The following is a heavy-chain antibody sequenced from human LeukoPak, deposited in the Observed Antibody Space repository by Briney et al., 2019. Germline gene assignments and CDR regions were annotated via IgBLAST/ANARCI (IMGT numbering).Heavy chain of an antibody. J-gene: IGHJ4*02. CDR2: IYYSGST. CDR1: GGSISSYY. V-gene: IGHV4-59*01. Sequence: SETLSLTCTVSGGSISSYYWSWIRQPPGKGLEWIGYIYYSGSTNYNPSLKSRVTISVDTSKNQFSLKLSSVTAADTAVYYCAREYGDYDFDYWGQGTLVTVSS. CDR3: AREYGDYDFDY. D-gene: IGHD4-17*01.